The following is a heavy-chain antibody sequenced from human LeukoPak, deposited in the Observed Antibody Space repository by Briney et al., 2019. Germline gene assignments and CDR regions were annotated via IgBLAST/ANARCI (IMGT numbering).Heavy chain of an antibody. D-gene: IGHD5-24*01. CDR3: ARDSDGYSRDY. J-gene: IGHJ4*02. CDR1: GVSISSYY. V-gene: IGHV4-59*01. Sequence: SSETLSLTCTVSGVSISSYYWSWIRQPPGKGLEWIGYIYYSGSTNYNPSLKSRVTISVDTSKNQFSLKLSSVTAADTAVYYCARDSDGYSRDYWGQGTLVTVSS. CDR2: IYYSGST.